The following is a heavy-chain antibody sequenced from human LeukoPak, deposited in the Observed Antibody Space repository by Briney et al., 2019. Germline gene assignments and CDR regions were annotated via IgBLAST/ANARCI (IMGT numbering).Heavy chain of an antibody. V-gene: IGHV3-23*01. CDR3: AKALGGY. CDR2: ISGSGGSQ. Sequence: GGSLTLPCAASGLTYSSYAMSWARQAPEKGLGWVSVISGSGGSQYYADSVKGRFTISRDNSKNTLYLQMNSLRAEDTAVYYCAKALGGYWGQGTLVTVSS. J-gene: IGHJ4*02. CDR1: GLTYSSYA. D-gene: IGHD1-26*01.